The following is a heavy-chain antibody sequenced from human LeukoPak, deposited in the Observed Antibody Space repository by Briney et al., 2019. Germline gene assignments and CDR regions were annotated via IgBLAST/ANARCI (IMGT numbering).Heavy chain of an antibody. CDR1: GYTFTGYY. D-gene: IGHD3-22*01. CDR3: ARFRRRTLNYYDSSGHKRNFDY. Sequence: ASVKVSCKASGYTFTGYYMLWVRQAPGQGLEWMGWINPNSGGTNYAQKFQGRVTMTRDTSISTAYMELSRLRSDDTAVYYCARFRRRTLNYYDSSGHKRNFDYWGQGTLVTVSS. V-gene: IGHV1-2*02. CDR2: INPNSGGT. J-gene: IGHJ4*01.